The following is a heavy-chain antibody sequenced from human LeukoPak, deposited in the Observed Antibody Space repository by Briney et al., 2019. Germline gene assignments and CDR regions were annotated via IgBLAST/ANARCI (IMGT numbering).Heavy chain of an antibody. Sequence: PGGSLRLSCAASGFTFSSYSMNWVRQAPGKGLEWVSSISSSSYIYYADSVRGRFATSRDNSKDTLYVQMNSLRAEDTAIYYCARADNGAFDYWGQGTVVTVSS. D-gene: IGHD1-26*01. CDR1: GFTFSSYS. CDR2: ISSSSYI. CDR3: ARADNGAFDY. V-gene: IGHV3-21*04. J-gene: IGHJ4*02.